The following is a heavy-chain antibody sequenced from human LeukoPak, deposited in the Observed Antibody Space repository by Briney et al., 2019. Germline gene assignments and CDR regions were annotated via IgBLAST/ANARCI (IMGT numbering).Heavy chain of an antibody. CDR2: IYYSGST. CDR1: GGSISSYY. CDR3: ARVPHNCSGGSCYSLWFDP. Sequence: SETLSLTCTVSGGSISSYYWSWIRQPPGKGLEWIGYIYYSGSTNYNPSLKSRVTISVDTSKNQFSLKLSSVSAADTAVYYCARVPHNCSGGSCYSLWFDPWGQGTLVTVSS. V-gene: IGHV4-59*01. J-gene: IGHJ5*02. D-gene: IGHD2-15*01.